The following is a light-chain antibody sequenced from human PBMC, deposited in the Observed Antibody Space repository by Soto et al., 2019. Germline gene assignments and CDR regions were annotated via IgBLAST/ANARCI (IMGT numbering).Light chain of an antibody. CDR2: DAS. J-gene: IGKJ1*01. CDR1: QNINNY. V-gene: IGKV1-33*01. CDR3: QQYNSYRT. Sequence: DIQMTQSPSSLSASVGDRVTITCQASQNINNYLNWYQQKPGRAPKLLIYDASNLEAGVPSRFRGSGSGTDFTFTISRLQPEDIATYYCQQYNSYRTFGQGTKVDI.